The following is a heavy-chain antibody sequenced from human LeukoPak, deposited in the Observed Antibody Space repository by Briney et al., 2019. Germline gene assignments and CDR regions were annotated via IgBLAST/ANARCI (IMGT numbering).Heavy chain of an antibody. Sequence: GGSLRLSCAASGFTFSSYAMSWVRQAPGKGLEWVANIKQDGSEKYYVDSVKGRFTISRDNAENSLYLQMNSLRAEDTAVYYCARGRWGFDCWGQGTLVTVSS. CDR3: ARGRWGFDC. D-gene: IGHD3-16*01. CDR1: GFTFSSYA. V-gene: IGHV3-7*01. CDR2: IKQDGSEK. J-gene: IGHJ4*02.